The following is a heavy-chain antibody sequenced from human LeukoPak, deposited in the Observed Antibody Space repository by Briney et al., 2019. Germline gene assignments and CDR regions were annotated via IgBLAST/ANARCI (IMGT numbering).Heavy chain of an antibody. CDR1: GGSINSYY. V-gene: IGHV4-59*01. Sequence: SETLSLTCTVSGGSINSYYWSWIRQPPGKGLEWIGYIYYSGSTNYNPSLKSRVTISVDTSKNQFSLRLSSVTAADTAVYYCARRAGAYSHPYDYWGQGTLVTVSS. CDR3: ARRAGAYSHPYDY. J-gene: IGHJ4*02. D-gene: IGHD4/OR15-4a*01. CDR2: IYYSGST.